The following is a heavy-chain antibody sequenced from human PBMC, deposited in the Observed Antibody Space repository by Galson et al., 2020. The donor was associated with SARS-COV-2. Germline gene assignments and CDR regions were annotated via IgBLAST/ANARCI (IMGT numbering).Heavy chain of an antibody. CDR3: ARDAYYYGMDV. V-gene: IGHV3-7*01. CDR2: ITHDGREK. Sequence: PGGSLRLSCAASGFTFSSYWMSWVRQAPGKGLEWVANITHDGREKYYVDSVKGRFTISRDNAKNSLYLQMNSLRAEDTAVYYCARDAYYYGMDVWGQGTTVTVSS. CDR1: GFTFSSYW. J-gene: IGHJ6*02.